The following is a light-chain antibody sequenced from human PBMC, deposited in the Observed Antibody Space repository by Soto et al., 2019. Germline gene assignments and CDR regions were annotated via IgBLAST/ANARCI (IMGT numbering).Light chain of an antibody. CDR1: QSISTW. CDR2: HAS. J-gene: IGKJ1*01. Sequence: DIQMNQSPSTLPASVGDRVTIICRASQSISTWLAWYQQKPGTAPKVLIYHASNLQSGVPSRFSGSGSGTEFTLTISSLQPDDFATYYCQQYNSYSFGQGTKVDI. CDR3: QQYNSYS. V-gene: IGKV1-5*02.